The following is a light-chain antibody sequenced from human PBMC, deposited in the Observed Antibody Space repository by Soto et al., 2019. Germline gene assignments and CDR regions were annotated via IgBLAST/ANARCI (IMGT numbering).Light chain of an antibody. Sequence: QSVLTQPPSASGTPGQRVTISCSGSSSNIGSNTVNWYQQLPATAPNLLIYSNNQRPSGVPDRDSCSKSGTSASLAISGLQSEDEADDYCAAWDDSLNGHVVFGGGTKLTVL. CDR2: SNN. J-gene: IGLJ2*01. CDR3: AAWDDSLNGHVV. CDR1: SSNIGSNT. V-gene: IGLV1-44*01.